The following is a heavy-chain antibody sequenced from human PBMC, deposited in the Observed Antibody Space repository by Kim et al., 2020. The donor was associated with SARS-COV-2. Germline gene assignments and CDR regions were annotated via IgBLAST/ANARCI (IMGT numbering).Heavy chain of an antibody. CDR3: AKGTPVVLNYFDS. D-gene: IGHD6-6*01. J-gene: IGHJ4*02. V-gene: IGHV3-23*01. Sequence: YADSVKGRFTISRDNSKNTLYLQMNSLRPGDTATYYCAKGTPVVLNYFDSWGLGTPVAVSS.